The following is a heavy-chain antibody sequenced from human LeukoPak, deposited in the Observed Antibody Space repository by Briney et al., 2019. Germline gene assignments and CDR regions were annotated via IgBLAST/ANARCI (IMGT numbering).Heavy chain of an antibody. CDR1: GYTFTSYG. D-gene: IGHD6-13*01. Sequence: ASVKVSCKASGYTFTSYGISWVRQAPGQGLEWMGWISAYNGNTNYAQKLQGRVTMTTDTSTSTAYMELRSLRSDDTAVYYCARDRPLNIRTRYSSSWSRFDYWGQGTLVTVSS. J-gene: IGHJ4*02. CDR3: ARDRPLNIRTRYSSSWSRFDY. V-gene: IGHV1-18*01. CDR2: ISAYNGNT.